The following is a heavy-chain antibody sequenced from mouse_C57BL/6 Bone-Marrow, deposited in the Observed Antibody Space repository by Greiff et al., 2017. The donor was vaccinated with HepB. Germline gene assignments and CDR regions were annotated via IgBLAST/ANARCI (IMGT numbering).Heavy chain of an antibody. CDR2: IYPGSGST. Sequence: VKLQQPGAELVKPGASVKMSCKASGYTFTSYWITWVKQRPGQGLEWIGDIYPGSGSTNYNEKFKSKATLTVDTSSSTAYMQLSSLTSEDSAVYYCARGCISYAMDYWGQGTSVTVSS. CDR3: ARGCISYAMDY. J-gene: IGHJ4*01. V-gene: IGHV1-55*01. CDR1: GYTFTSYW.